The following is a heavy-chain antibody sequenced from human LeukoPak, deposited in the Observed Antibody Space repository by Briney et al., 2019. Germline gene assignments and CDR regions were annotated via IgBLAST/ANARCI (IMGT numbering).Heavy chain of an antibody. CDR3: ARGAEWRDY. CDR2: IKYDGSDK. CDR1: GSSFSEYW. V-gene: IGHV3-7*01. Sequence: TGGSLRLSCGASGSSFSEYWMSWVRQAPGKRLEWVANIKYDGSDKNYVESVKGRFIISRDNAEKAVYLQMNSLRVDDTAVYYCARGAEWRDYWGQGTLVTVSS. D-gene: IGHD3-3*01. J-gene: IGHJ4*02.